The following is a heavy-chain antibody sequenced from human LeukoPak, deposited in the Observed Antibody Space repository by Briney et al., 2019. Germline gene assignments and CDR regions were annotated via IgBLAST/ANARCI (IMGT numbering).Heavy chain of an antibody. D-gene: IGHD3-10*01. CDR1: GYSVPSNSAA. CDR2: TYNRSKWYS. J-gene: IGHJ4*02. CDR3: ARGVGAAWKVFDY. V-gene: IGHV6-1*01. Sequence: SQTVSLTCAISGYSVPSNSAAWNWISRSPSRGLEWLGRTYNRSKWYSDYAVSVRSRLTINPDTSKNQFSLQLNSVTPDDTAVYYCARGVGAAWKVFDYWGQGTLVTVSS.